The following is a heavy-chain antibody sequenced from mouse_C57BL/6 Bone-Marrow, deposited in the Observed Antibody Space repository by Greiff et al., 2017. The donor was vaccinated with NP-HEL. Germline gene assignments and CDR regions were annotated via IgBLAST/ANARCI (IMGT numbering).Heavy chain of an antibody. Sequence: VQLQQSGAELVRPGASVKLSCTASGFTIKDDYMHWVKQRPEQGLVWIGWIDPENGDTDYDSKFQCKATITADTSSNTTYLQLSGLTSEDTGVEYCRRYFDYWGQGTTLTVSS. CDR1: GFTIKDDY. CDR3: RRYFDY. CDR2: IDPENGDT. J-gene: IGHJ2*01. V-gene: IGHV14-4*01.